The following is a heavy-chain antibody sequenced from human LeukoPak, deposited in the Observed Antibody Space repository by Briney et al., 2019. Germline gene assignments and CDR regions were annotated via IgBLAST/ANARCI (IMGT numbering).Heavy chain of an antibody. CDR1: GGTFSGHY. D-gene: IGHD1-26*01. CDR3: ARRPRNAGSYDGPSGLDY. Sequence: PSETLSLTCAVYGGTFSGHYWSWVRQSPGKGLEWIGEVNHSGSTNYNPPLRSRVSISADTSKNQFSLKVRSMTAADTAVYYCARRPRNAGSYDGPSGLDYWGQGTRVTVSS. J-gene: IGHJ4*02. CDR2: VNHSGST. V-gene: IGHV4-34*01.